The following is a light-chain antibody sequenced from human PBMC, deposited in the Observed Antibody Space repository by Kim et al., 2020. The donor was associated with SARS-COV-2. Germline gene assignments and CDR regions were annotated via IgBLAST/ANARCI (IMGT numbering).Light chain of an antibody. CDR1: SSDVGGYNL. Sequence: GQSITSSCTGTSSDVGGYNLVSWYQQHPGKAPKLMIYEVSKRPSGVSNRFSGSKSGNTASLTISGLQAEDEADYYCCSYAGSSTVVFGGGTQLTVL. J-gene: IGLJ2*01. CDR2: EVS. V-gene: IGLV2-23*02. CDR3: CSYAGSSTVV.